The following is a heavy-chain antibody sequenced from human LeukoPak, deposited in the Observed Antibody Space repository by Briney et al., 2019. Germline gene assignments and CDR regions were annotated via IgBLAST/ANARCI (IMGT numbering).Heavy chain of an antibody. CDR1: GYTFTSYY. CDR3: ATGAAAGTVDY. CDR2: INPSGGST. Sequence: SVKVSCKASGYTFTSYYMHWVRQAPGQGLEWMGIINPSGGSTSYAQKFQGRVTMTEDTSTDTAYMELSSLRSEDTAVYYCATGAAAGTVDYWGQGTLVTASS. J-gene: IGHJ4*02. D-gene: IGHD6-13*01. V-gene: IGHV1-46*01.